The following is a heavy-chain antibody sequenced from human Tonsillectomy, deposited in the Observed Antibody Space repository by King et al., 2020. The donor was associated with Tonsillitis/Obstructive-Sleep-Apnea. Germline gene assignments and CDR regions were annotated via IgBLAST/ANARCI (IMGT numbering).Heavy chain of an antibody. CDR2: TRNKAHSYTT. CDR1: GFTFSDHY. J-gene: IGHJ4*02. CDR3: ARVRTSSPVYNLDY. Sequence: GQLVQSGGGLVQPGGSLRLSCAASGFTFSDHYMDWARQAPGKGLEWVGRTRNKAHSYTTEYAASVKGRFTISRDDSENSLYLQMNSLKTEDTAVYYCARVRTSSPVYNLDYWGQGTLVTVSS. V-gene: IGHV3-72*01. D-gene: IGHD1-14*01.